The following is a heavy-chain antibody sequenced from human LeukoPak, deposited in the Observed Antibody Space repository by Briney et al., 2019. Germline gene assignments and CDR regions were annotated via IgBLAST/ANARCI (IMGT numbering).Heavy chain of an antibody. J-gene: IGHJ6*02. V-gene: IGHV3-23*01. CDR2: ISGSGGST. Sequence: PGGSLRLSCAASGFTFSSYAMSWVRQAPGKGLEWVSAISGSGGSTYYADSVKGRFTISRDNSKNTLYLQMNSLRAEDTAVYYCARSLARRDWNPDEPGVDYYYYGMDVWGQGTTVTVSS. CDR1: GFTFSSYA. D-gene: IGHD1-1*01. CDR3: ARSLARRDWNPDEPGVDYYYYGMDV.